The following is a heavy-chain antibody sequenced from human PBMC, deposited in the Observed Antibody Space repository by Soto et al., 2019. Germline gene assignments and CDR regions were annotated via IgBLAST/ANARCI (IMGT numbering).Heavy chain of an antibody. Sequence: TGESLKISCKGSGYSFTSYWISWVRQMPGKGLEWMGRIDPSDSYTNYSPSFQGHVTISADKSISTAYLQWSSMKASDTAMYYCATLPRTLVKGWGPGTLVTVSS. D-gene: IGHD3-9*01. J-gene: IGHJ4*02. CDR3: ATLPRTLVKG. CDR1: GYSFTSYW. V-gene: IGHV5-10-1*01. CDR2: IDPSDSYT.